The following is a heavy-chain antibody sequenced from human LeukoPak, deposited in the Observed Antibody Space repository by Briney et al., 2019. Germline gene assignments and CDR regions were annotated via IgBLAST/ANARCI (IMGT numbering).Heavy chain of an antibody. CDR2: FDPEDGET. CDR1: GYTLTELS. J-gene: IGHJ4*02. CDR3: ATAGVLWFREGYFDY. D-gene: IGHD3-10*01. V-gene: IGHV1-24*01. Sequence: ASVKVSCKVSGYTLTELSMHWVRQAPGKGLEWMGGFDPEDGETIYAQKFQGRVTMTEDTSTDTAYMELSSLRSGDTAVYYCATAGVLWFREGYFDYWGQGTLVTVSS.